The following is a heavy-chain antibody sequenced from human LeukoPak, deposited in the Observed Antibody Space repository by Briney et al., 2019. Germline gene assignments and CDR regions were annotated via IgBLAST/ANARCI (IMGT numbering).Heavy chain of an antibody. J-gene: IGHJ4*02. CDR2: INHSGST. V-gene: IGHV4-34*01. Sequence: SETLSLTCAVYGGSFSGYYWSWIRQPPGKGLEWIGEINHSGSTNYNPSPKSRVTISVDTSKNQFSLKLSSVTAADTAVYYCARDSVVAPYYLDYWGQGTLVTVSS. CDR3: ARDSVVAPYYLDY. CDR1: GGSFSGYY. D-gene: IGHD2-15*01.